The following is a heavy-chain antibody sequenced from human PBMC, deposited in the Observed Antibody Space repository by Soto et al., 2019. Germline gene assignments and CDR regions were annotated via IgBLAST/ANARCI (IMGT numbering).Heavy chain of an antibody. D-gene: IGHD3-22*01. Sequence: SETLSLTCTVSGGSISSYYWSWIRQPPGKGLEWIGYIYYSGSTNYNPSLKSRVTISVDTSKNQFSLKLSSVTTADTAVYYCARWAEYYYDSSGGGDAFDIWGQGTMVTVSS. CDR1: GGSISSYY. V-gene: IGHV4-59*01. J-gene: IGHJ3*02. CDR3: ARWAEYYYDSSGGGDAFDI. CDR2: IYYSGST.